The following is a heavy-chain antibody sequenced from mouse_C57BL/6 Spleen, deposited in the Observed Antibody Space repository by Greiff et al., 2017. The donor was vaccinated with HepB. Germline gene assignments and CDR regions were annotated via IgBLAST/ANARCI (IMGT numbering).Heavy chain of an antibody. V-gene: IGHV1-64*01. Sequence: QVQLQQPGAELVKPGASVKLSCKASGYTFTSYWMHWVKQRPGQGLEWIGMIHPNSGSTNYNEKFKSKATLTVDKSSSTAYMQLSILTSEDSAVYYCARDGSLYYFDYWGQGTTLTVSS. CDR3: ARDGSLYYFDY. CDR2: IHPNSGST. CDR1: GYTFTSYW. D-gene: IGHD2-3*01. J-gene: IGHJ2*01.